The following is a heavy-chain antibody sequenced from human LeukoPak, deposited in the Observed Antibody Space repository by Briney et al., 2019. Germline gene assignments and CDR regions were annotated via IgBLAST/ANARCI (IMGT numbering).Heavy chain of an antibody. V-gene: IGHV4-39*01. CDR3: ARHMGYSYGRIYYFDY. J-gene: IGHJ4*02. D-gene: IGHD5-18*01. CDR2: IYYSGST. Sequence: PSETLSLTCTVSGGSTSSSSYYWGWIRQPPGKGLEWIGSIYYSGSTYYNPSLKSRVTISVDTSKNQFSLKLSSVTAADTAVYYCARHMGYSYGRIYYFDYWGQGTLVTVSS. CDR1: GGSTSSSSYY.